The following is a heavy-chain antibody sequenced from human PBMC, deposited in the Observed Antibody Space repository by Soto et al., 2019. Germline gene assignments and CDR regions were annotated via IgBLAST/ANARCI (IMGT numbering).Heavy chain of an antibody. CDR1: GFTFSEYS. CDR3: VKVSTFYDILTGYYSTNFFDP. CDR2: ISSDGDIT. Sequence: GESLKISCSASGFTFSEYSMHWVRQAPGKGLQYVSTISSDGDITYYADSVKGRFTISRDNSKNTLYLQMNSLRPEDTAVYYCVKVSTFYDILTGYYSTNFFDPWGQGTLVTVSS. J-gene: IGHJ5*02. V-gene: IGHV3-64D*06. D-gene: IGHD3-9*01.